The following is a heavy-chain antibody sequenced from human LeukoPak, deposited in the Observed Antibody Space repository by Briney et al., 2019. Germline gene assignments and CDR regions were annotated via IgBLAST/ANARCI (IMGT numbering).Heavy chain of an antibody. Sequence: PSETLSLTCAVSGGSISSGGYSWSWIRQPPGKGLEWIGYIYYSGSTYYNPSLKSRVTISVDTSKNQFSLKLSSVTAADTAVYYCARGILWFGELTNWFDPWGQGTLVTVSS. CDR2: IYYSGST. CDR3: ARGILWFGELTNWFDP. V-gene: IGHV4-30-4*07. CDR1: GGSISSGGYS. J-gene: IGHJ5*02. D-gene: IGHD3-10*01.